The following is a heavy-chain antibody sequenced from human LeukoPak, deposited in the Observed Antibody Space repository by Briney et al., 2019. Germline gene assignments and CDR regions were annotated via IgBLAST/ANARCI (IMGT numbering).Heavy chain of an antibody. D-gene: IGHD6-13*01. Sequence: GGSLTLSCGASRFPFRNFWMHWLRHAPGKGPLWLSRVNSGGSKTVHAEYVRGRFTVSRDNARGTLYLQMTDLRVEETAIYYCAREGGLNPAGSVGYVDLWGRGTLVTVSS. CDR1: RFPFRNFW. CDR2: VNSGGSKT. J-gene: IGHJ2*01. CDR3: AREGGLNPAGSVGYVDL. V-gene: IGHV3-74*01.